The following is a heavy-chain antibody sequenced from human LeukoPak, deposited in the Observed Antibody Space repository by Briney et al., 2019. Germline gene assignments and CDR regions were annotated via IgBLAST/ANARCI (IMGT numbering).Heavy chain of an antibody. V-gene: IGHV3-7*03. CDR2: INQDESEK. D-gene: IGHD5-12*01. Sequence: GGSLRLSCAASGFTFSNYWMSWVRQAPGKGLEWVANINQDESEKYYVDSVKGRFTVSRDNAKNSLYLQMNSLRAEDRAVYYCARGGYSGLNFDYWGQGTLVTVSS. J-gene: IGHJ4*02. CDR1: GFTFSNYW. CDR3: ARGGYSGLNFDY.